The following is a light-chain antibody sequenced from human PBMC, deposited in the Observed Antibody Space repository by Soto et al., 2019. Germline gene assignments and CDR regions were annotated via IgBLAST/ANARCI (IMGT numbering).Light chain of an antibody. CDR2: DVS. CDR1: SGDIGGYNY. J-gene: IGLJ2*01. Sequence: QSVLTQPASVSGSPGQSITISCTGTSGDIGGYNYVSWYQQHPSKAPKLMIYDVSDRPSGVSNRFSGSKSGNTASLTISGLRAEDEADYYCSSYTTSNTLLFGGGTKLTVL. CDR3: SSYTTSNTLL. V-gene: IGLV2-14*01.